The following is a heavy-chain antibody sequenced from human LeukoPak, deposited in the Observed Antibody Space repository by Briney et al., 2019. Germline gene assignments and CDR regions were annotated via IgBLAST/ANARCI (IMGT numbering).Heavy chain of an antibody. D-gene: IGHD5-24*01. CDR3: ARGEDGNNLGAFDC. CDR1: GFTVSRNY. V-gene: IGHV3-66*01. CDR2: IYSGGDT. J-gene: IGHJ4*02. Sequence: GGSLRLSCAASGFTVSRNYMNWVRQAPGKGLEWVSVIYSGGDTNYADSVKGRFTISRDNSKNTVFLQMNSLRAEDTAVYYCARGEDGNNLGAFDCWGQGTLVTVSS.